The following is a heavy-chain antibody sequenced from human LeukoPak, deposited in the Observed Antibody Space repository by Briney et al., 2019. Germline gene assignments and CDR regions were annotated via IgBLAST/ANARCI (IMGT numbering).Heavy chain of an antibody. Sequence: GGSLRLSCAASGFTFSSYSMNWVRQAPGKGLEWVSSISSSSSYIYYADSVKGRFTISRDNAKNSLYLQMNSLRAEDTAVYYCARDRDSSGYLSDYWGQGTLVTVSS. CDR3: ARDRDSSGYLSDY. J-gene: IGHJ4*02. D-gene: IGHD3-22*01. V-gene: IGHV3-21*01. CDR1: GFTFSSYS. CDR2: ISSSSSYI.